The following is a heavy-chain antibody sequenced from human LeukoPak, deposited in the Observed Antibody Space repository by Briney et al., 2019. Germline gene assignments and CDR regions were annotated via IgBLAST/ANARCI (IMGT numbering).Heavy chain of an antibody. V-gene: IGHV3-73*01. D-gene: IGHD2-15*01. J-gene: IGHJ4*02. CDR2: IESDATNYET. Sequence: GVSLRLSCAASVFPFRGCAMHCVRQASGKAVEGVGSIESDATNYETAYSASVKGRFIISRDESKNTTYLKMNSLNPDETAVYYCTRDGGSWSHLDSWGQGTLVTVSS. CDR1: VFPFRGCA. CDR3: TRDGGSWSHLDS.